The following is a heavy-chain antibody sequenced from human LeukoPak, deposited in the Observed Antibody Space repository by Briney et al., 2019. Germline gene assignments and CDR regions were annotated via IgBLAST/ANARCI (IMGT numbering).Heavy chain of an antibody. D-gene: IGHD3-16*02. CDR3: ARHLGYYDYVWGSYRTPNWFDP. Sequence: SETLSLTCAVYGGSFSGYYWSWIRQPPGKGLEWIGEINHSGSTNYNPSLKSRVTISVDTSKNQFSLKLSSVTAADTAVYYCARHLGYYDYVWGSYRTPNWFDPWGQGTLVTVSS. V-gene: IGHV4-34*01. CDR2: INHSGST. CDR1: GGSFSGYY. J-gene: IGHJ5*02.